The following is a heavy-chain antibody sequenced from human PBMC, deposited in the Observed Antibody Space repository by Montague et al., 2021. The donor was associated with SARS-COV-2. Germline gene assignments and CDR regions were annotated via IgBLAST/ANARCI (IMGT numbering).Heavy chain of an antibody. V-gene: IGHV4-61*02. Sequence: TLSLTCTVSGGSVNSGNYYWSWIRQPAGKRLEWMGRISTSGNTNYNPSLKSRLSILVDTSKNQFSLNLRSVTAADAAVYYCARDTEVEIRTYPYYNMDVWGLGTTVTVSS. CDR1: GGSVNSGNYY. CDR2: ISTSGNT. J-gene: IGHJ6*03. CDR3: ARDTEVEIRTYPYYNMDV. D-gene: IGHD5-12*01.